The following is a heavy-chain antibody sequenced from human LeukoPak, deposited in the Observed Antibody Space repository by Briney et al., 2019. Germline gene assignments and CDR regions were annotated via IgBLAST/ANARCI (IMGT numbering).Heavy chain of an antibody. V-gene: IGHV1-46*01. D-gene: IGHD5-18*01. CDR3: ARDADTAMAIHDY. CDR2: INPSGGST. J-gene: IGHJ4*02. Sequence: VASVKVSCKASGYTFTSYYMHWVRQAPGQGLEWMGIINPSGGSTSYAQKFQGRVTMTRDMSTSTVYMELSRLRSDDTAVYYCARDADTAMAIHDYWGQGTLVTVSS. CDR1: GYTFTSYY.